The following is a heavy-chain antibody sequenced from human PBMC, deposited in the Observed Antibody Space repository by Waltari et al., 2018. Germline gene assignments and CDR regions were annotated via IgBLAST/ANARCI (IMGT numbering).Heavy chain of an antibody. CDR2: IYTSGST. Sequence: QVQLQESGPGLVKPSETLSLTCTVSGGSISSYYWSWIRQPAGKGLEWIGRIYTSGSTNSKPSLKGRLTMSRDTARNQFSLERSFWTSADTAVYYCARSNWNLGGVGYYYYYMDVWGKGTTVTISS. CDR1: GGSISSYY. V-gene: IGHV4-4*07. D-gene: IGHD1-7*01. J-gene: IGHJ6*03. CDR3: ARSNWNLGGVGYYYYYMDV.